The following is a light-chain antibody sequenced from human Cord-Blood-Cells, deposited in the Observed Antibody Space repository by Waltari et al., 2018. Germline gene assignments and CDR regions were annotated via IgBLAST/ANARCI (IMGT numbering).Light chain of an antibody. CDR1: QSVLYSSNNKNY. CDR2: WAS. Sequence: DIVMTQSPDSLAVSLGARATINCKSSQSVLYSSNNKNYLAWYQQKPGQPPKLLIYWASTRESGVPDRFSGSGSGTYFTLTSSRLQAEDVAVYDCQQYYSAPHTFGQGTKLEIK. J-gene: IGKJ2*01. V-gene: IGKV4-1*01. CDR3: QQYYSAPHT.